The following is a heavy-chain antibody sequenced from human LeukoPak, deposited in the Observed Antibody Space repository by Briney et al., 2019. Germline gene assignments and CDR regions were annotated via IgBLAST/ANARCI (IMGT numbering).Heavy chain of an antibody. CDR2: INPSGGST. CDR3: ARDIPCGGDCYNWFDP. Sequence: ASVKVSCKASGYTFSDYYIHWVRQAPGQGLEWMGIINPSGGSTSYAQKFQGRVTMTRDTSTSTVYMELSSLRSEDTAVYYCARDIPCGGDCYNWFDPWGQGTLVTVSS. J-gene: IGHJ5*02. V-gene: IGHV1-46*01. D-gene: IGHD2-21*02. CDR1: GYTFSDYY.